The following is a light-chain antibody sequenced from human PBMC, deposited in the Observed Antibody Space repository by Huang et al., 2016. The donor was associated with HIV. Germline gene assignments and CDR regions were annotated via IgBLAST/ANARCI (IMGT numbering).Light chain of an antibody. CDR3: QQYGTSPLT. CDR1: QSVTSDY. J-gene: IGKJ4*01. Sequence: DTVLTQSPGTLSLSPGERATLSCRASQSVTSDYLAWYQQKPGQAPRLLIYGASTRATGIPARFRGSGSGTDFTLTTSRLEPEDFAVYFCQQYGTSPLTFGGGTKVDIK. CDR2: GAS. V-gene: IGKV3-20*01.